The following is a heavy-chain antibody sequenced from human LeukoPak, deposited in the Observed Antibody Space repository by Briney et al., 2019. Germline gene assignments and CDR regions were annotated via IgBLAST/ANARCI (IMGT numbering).Heavy chain of an antibody. D-gene: IGHD3-10*01. CDR3: ARDLLPHYYGSGSYGY. CDR2: ISYDGSNK. V-gene: IGHV3-30*04. Sequence: GGSLRLSCAASGFTFSSYAMHWVRQAPGKGLEWVAVISYDGSNKYYADSVKGRFTISRDNSKNTLYLQMNSLRAEDTAVYYCARDLLPHYYGSGSYGYWGQGTLVTVSS. J-gene: IGHJ4*02. CDR1: GFTFSSYA.